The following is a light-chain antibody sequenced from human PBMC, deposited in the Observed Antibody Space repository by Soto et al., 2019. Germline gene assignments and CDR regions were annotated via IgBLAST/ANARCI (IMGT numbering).Light chain of an antibody. CDR3: STWDDSLNVVL. J-gene: IGLJ2*01. V-gene: IGLV1-36*01. CDR1: SSNIGNNA. Sequence: QSVLTQPPSVSGAPGQRVTISCSGSSSNIGNNAINWYQQFPGKAPKLLIYYYDLLPSGVSDRFSGSKSGTSASLAISGLQSEDEANYYCSTWDDSLNVVLFGGGTKVTVL. CDR2: YYD.